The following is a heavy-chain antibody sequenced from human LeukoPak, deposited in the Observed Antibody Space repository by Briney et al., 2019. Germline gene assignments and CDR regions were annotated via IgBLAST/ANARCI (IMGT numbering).Heavy chain of an antibody. Sequence: SETLSLTCAVYGGSFSGYYWSWIRQPPGKGLEWIGEINHRGSTNYNPSLKSRVTVSVDTSKNQFSLKLSSVTAADTAVYYCARGRGRQVLITTSRRSFWFDSWGQGTLVTVSS. J-gene: IGHJ5*01. V-gene: IGHV4-34*01. CDR3: ARGRGRQVLITTSRRSFWFDS. D-gene: IGHD3-22*01. CDR1: GGSFSGYY. CDR2: INHRGST.